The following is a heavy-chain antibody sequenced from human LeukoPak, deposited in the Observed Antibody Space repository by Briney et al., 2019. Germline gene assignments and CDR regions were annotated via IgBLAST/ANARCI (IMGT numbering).Heavy chain of an antibody. CDR3: ARGNPDNVFDY. V-gene: IGHV3-33*01. J-gene: IGHJ4*02. CDR2: IWYDGSKK. Sequence: GGSLRLSCAASGFTFSSYGMHWVRQAPGKGLEWVAVIWYDGSKKYYADSVKGRFTISRDNSKNTLYLQMNSLRVEDTAVYYCARGNPDNVFDYWGQGTLVTVSS. D-gene: IGHD2-15*01. CDR1: GFTFSSYG.